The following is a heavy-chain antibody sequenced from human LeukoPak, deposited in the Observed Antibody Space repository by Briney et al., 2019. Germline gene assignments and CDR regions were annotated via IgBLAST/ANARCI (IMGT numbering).Heavy chain of an antibody. CDR1: GGSISNSDYH. V-gene: IGHV4-39*01. CDR2: IYYTGIT. CDR3: ARYEGGHGNYGRIAY. D-gene: IGHD3-16*01. J-gene: IGHJ4*02. Sequence: PSETLSLTCTVSGGSISNSDYHWGWFRQPPGKGLEGIGTIYYTGITYYTSSFKSRVTMSVDTSSNQFSMRLSSVTAADTAVYYCARYEGGHGNYGRIAYWGQGTLVTVSS.